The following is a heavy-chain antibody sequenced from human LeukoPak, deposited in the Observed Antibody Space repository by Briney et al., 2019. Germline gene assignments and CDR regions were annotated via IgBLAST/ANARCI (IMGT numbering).Heavy chain of an antibody. Sequence: GGSLRLSCAASGFTFSSYDMNWVRQAPGKGLEWVSYISSSGSTIYYADSLKGRFTISRDNAKNSLYLQMNSLRAEDTAVYNCAREEYSSGWYDFDYWGQGTLVTVSS. CDR2: ISSSGSTI. D-gene: IGHD6-19*01. J-gene: IGHJ4*02. CDR1: GFTFSSYD. V-gene: IGHV3-48*03. CDR3: AREEYSSGWYDFDY.